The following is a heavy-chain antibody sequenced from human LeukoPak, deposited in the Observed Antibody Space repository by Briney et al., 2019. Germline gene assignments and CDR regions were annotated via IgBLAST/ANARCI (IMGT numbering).Heavy chain of an antibody. D-gene: IGHD1-26*01. CDR3: TKAGIVGATFRIDY. V-gene: IGHV4-59*01. CDR2: VYHSGST. CDR1: GTSITNYY. Sequence: SETLSLTCTVSGTSITNYYWSWIRQPAGKGLEWIGYVYHSGSTSYNPSLRSRVTISVDTSKNQFSLKLNSVTAADTAVYYCTKAGIVGATFRIDYWGQGILVTVSS. J-gene: IGHJ4*02.